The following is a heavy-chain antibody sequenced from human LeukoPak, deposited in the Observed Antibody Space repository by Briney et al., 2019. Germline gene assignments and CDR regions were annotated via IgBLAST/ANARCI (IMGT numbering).Heavy chain of an antibody. CDR1: GYTFTGYY. J-gene: IGHJ4*02. D-gene: IGHD5-18*01. CDR2: INPNSGGT. V-gene: IGHV1-2*02. Sequence: GASVKVSCKASGYTFTGYYMHWVRQAPGQGLEWMGWINPNSGGTNYAQKFQGRVTMTRDTSISTAYMELSRLRSDDTAVYYCARLPGYSYGSDYWGQRTLVTVSS. CDR3: ARLPGYSYGSDY.